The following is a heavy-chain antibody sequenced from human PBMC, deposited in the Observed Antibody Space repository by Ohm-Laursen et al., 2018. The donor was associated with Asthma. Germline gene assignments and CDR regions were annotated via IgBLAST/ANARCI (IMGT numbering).Heavy chain of an antibody. CDR1: GFTFSTYW. V-gene: IGHV3-74*01. CDR2: VYGDGGIK. CDR3: AYEFGGSGDY. D-gene: IGHD3-10*01. Sequence: SLRLSCAASGFTFSTYWMHWVRQAPGKGLVWVSRVYGDGGIKSYAASVKGRFTISRDDAKNTVYLQMNSLRVDDTAVYYCAYEFGGSGDYWGQGTLVTVSS. J-gene: IGHJ4*02.